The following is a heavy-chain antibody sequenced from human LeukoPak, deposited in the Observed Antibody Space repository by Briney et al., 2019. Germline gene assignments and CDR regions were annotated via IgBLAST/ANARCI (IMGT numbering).Heavy chain of an antibody. J-gene: IGHJ6*03. CDR3: ANSRIRYPYYYYMDV. CDR2: IYTSGST. V-gene: IGHV4-4*07. Sequence: SETLSLTCTVSGGSISSYYWSWIRQPAGKGLEWIGRIYTSGSTNYNPSLKSRVTMSVDTSKNQFSLKLSSVTAADTAVYCCANSRIRYPYYYYMDVWGKGTTVTISS. CDR1: GGSISSYY. D-gene: IGHD3-9*01.